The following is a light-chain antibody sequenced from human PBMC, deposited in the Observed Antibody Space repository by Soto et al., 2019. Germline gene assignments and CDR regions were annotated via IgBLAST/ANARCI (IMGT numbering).Light chain of an antibody. Sequence: EIVLTQSPGTLSLSPGERATLSCRASQGVSSSYLAWYQQKPGQAPSLLIYAASTRATGIPGRFSGSGSGTDFTLTISSLQSEDFAVYHSQHRGTFGQGTKVEIK. CDR2: AAS. J-gene: IGKJ1*01. CDR1: QGVSSSY. V-gene: IGKV3-20*01. CDR3: QHRGT.